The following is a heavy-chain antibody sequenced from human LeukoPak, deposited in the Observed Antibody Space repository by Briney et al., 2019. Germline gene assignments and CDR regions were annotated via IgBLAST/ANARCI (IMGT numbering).Heavy chain of an antibody. CDR1: GFTFSNYA. CDR3: ARVSSKATVRGLITKKNYYYYYMDV. Sequence: GGTLRLSCAAPGFTFSNYAMHWVRQAPGKGLEWVGVILYDGSMKYYGESVQGRFTISRDNAKNSLYLQMNSLRAEDTAVYYCARVSSKATVRGLITKKNYYYYYMDVWGKGTTVTISS. CDR2: ILYDGSMK. J-gene: IGHJ6*03. D-gene: IGHD3-10*01. V-gene: IGHV3-30*04.